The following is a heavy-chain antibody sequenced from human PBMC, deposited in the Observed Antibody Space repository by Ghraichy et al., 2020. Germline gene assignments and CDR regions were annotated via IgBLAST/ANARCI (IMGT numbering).Heavy chain of an antibody. D-gene: IGHD4-11*01. CDR1: GFTFSSYS. V-gene: IGHV3-21*06. J-gene: IGHJ4*02. Sequence: ETLSLTCAASGFTFSSYSMNWVRQAPGKGLEWVSSITTSGSYKYYADSVRGRFTISRDNAKNSLYLQMNSLRPEDTAVFYCAREDDYSAIDFWDQGTLVTGSS. CDR2: ITTSGSYK. CDR3: AREDDYSAIDF.